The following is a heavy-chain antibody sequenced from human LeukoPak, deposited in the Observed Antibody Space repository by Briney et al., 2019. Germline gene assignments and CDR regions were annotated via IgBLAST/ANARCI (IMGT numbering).Heavy chain of an antibody. Sequence: GGSLRLSCAASGFTFSSDAMSWVRQAPGKGREWVSAIRGSGGSTYYADSVKGRFTISRDNSKSRLCLQMNSRRGEDTAVYYCAKGGRGMNWFAPWGQGTLVTISS. D-gene: IGHD3-16*01. CDR2: IRGSGGST. V-gene: IGHV3-23*01. CDR1: GFTFSSDA. CDR3: AKGGRGMNWFAP. J-gene: IGHJ5*02.